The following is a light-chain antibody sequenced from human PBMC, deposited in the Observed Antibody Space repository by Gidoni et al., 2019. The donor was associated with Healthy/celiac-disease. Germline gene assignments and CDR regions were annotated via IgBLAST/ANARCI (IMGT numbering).Light chain of an antibody. Sequence: EIVLTQSPGPLAESPGERATLSCRASQSVSRSYIAWYQQKPGQAPRLLIYGASSTATGIPDRFGGGGSGTDFTLTISGLEPEDFAVYYCESGTFGQGTKVEIK. V-gene: IGKV3-20*01. CDR2: GAS. CDR1: QSVSRSY. J-gene: IGKJ1*01. CDR3: ESGT.